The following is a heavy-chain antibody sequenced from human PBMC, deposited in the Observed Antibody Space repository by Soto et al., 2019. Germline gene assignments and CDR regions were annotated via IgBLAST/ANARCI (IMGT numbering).Heavy chain of an antibody. D-gene: IGHD6-13*01. CDR1: GYSLTTHW. V-gene: IGHV5-10-1*01. Sequence: GESLKISCEGAGYSLTTHWINWVRQMPGKGLEWMGRIDPSQSYFNYNPSFQGHVTISADKSISTAYLQWSSLKASDTAMYYCATPIAAAGNDAFDIWGKGTMVTVSS. CDR2: IDPSQSYF. CDR3: ATPIAAAGNDAFDI. J-gene: IGHJ3*02.